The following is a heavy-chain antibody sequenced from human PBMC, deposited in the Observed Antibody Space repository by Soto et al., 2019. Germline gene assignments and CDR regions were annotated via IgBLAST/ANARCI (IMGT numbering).Heavy chain of an antibody. J-gene: IGHJ5*01. Sequence: QVQLVQSGAEVKKPGASVKVSCKASGYSFTSYGIHWVRQAPGQRLEWMGWINAAVGNTKYSEKFQDRVTITRDTAATTTYMAVNSLRSEDTAVYYCAGAGLECSSTRCLRGLSTWLDSWGQGTLVTVSS. D-gene: IGHD2-2*01. CDR2: INAAVGNT. V-gene: IGHV1-3*01. CDR1: GYSFTSYG. CDR3: AGAGLECSSTRCLRGLSTWLDS.